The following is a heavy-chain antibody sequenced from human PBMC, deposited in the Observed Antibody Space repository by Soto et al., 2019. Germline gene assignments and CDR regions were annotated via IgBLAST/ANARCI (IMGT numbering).Heavy chain of an antibody. CDR3: AKGSLVVITVGGNFDY. J-gene: IGHJ4*02. Sequence: GGSLRLSFAASGFTFTNYAMSWGRQAPGKGIEWATGMRGSGGSTDYADSVKGRFTISRDSSKNTLYLQMNSLRAEDTAVYYCAKGSLVVITVGGNFDYWGQGTLVTVSS. CDR2: MRGSGGST. V-gene: IGHV3-23*01. CDR1: GFTFTNYA. D-gene: IGHD3-22*01.